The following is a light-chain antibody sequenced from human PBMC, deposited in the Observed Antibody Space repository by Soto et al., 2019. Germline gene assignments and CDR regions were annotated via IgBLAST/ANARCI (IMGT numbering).Light chain of an antibody. CDR3: QQYNNWPRRT. CDR2: GAS. V-gene: IGKV3-15*01. Sequence: EIVLTQSPGTLSLSPWERATLSCRASQSLSNNIYLAWYQQKPGQAPRLLIYGASSRATGIPARFSGSGSGTEFTLTISSLQSEDFAVYYCQQYNNWPRRTFGQGTKVDIK. CDR1: QSLSNN. J-gene: IGKJ1*01.